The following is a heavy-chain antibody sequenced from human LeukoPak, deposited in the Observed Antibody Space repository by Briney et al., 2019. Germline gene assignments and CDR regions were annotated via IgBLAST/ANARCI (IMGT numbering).Heavy chain of an antibody. CDR1: GGSFSGYY. CDR3: ASHSGSYYFDY. CDR2: INHSGST. D-gene: IGHD1-26*01. J-gene: IGHJ4*02. V-gene: IGHV4-34*01. Sequence: SETLSLTCAVYGGSFSGYYWSWIRQPPGKGLEWIGEINHSGSTNYNPSLKSRVTISVDTSKNQFSLKLSSVTAADTAVYYCASHSGSYYFDYWGRGTLVTVSS.